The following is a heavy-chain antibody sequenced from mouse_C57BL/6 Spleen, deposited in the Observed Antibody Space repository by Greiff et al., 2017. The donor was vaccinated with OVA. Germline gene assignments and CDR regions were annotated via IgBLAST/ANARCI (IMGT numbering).Heavy chain of an antibody. CDR2: IYPSDSET. D-gene: IGHD1-1*01. J-gene: IGHJ1*03. Sequence: QVQLKQPGAELVRPGSSVKLSCKASGYTFTSYWMDWVKQRPGQGLEWIGNIYPSDSETHYNQKFKDKATLTVDKSSSTAYMQLSSLTSEDSAVYYCARRILYYYGSSSYGYFDVWGTGTTVTVSS. CDR1: GYTFTSYW. CDR3: ARRILYYYGSSSYGYFDV. V-gene: IGHV1-61*01.